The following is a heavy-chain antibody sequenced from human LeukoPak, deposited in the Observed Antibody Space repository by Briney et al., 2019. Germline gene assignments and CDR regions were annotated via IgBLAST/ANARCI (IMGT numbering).Heavy chain of an antibody. D-gene: IGHD1-26*01. CDR2: IIPIFGTA. V-gene: IGHV1-69*13. Sequence: SVKVSCKASGGTFSSYAISWVRQAPGQGLEWMGGIIPIFGTANYAQKFQGRVTITADESTSTAYMELSSLRSEDTAVYYCARVGGNYEGLIDYWGQGTLVTVSS. J-gene: IGHJ4*02. CDR3: ARVGGNYEGLIDY. CDR1: GGTFSSYA.